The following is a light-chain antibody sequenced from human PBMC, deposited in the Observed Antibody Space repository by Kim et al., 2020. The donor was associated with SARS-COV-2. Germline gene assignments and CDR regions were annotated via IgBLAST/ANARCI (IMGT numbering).Light chain of an antibody. CDR3: SSYAGSITLV. CDR1: NSNVGGYNY. CDR2: EVN. V-gene: IGLV2-8*01. Sequence: GQSVTISCTGTNSNVGGYNYVSCYQHHPDKAPKLIIYEVNKRPSGVPDRFSGFKSGNTASLIVSGLQAEDEADYYCSSYAGSITLVFGTGTKVTVL. J-gene: IGLJ1*01.